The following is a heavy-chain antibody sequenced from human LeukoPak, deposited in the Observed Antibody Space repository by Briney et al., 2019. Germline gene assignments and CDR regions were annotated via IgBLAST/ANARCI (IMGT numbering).Heavy chain of an antibody. D-gene: IGHD6-6*01. CDR2: ISWDGGST. V-gene: IGHV3-43D*03. Sequence: GGSLRLSCAASGFSFDDYAMNWVRQAPGKGLEWVSLISWDGGSTYYADSVKGRFTISRDNSKNSLYLQMNSLRAEDTALYYCAKAQLVDYNYYYMDVWGKGTTVTVSS. J-gene: IGHJ6*03. CDR1: GFSFDDYA. CDR3: AKAQLVDYNYYYMDV.